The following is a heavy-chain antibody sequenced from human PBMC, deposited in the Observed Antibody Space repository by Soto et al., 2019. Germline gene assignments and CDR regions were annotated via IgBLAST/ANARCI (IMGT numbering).Heavy chain of an antibody. Sequence: QVQLVQSGAEVKKPGASVTVSCKASGYRFSDYYLHWVRQAPGQGPEWMGWMNPNSGDTKYAQKFKGRVPMTRDTSVRTAFMELNWLKSDDTAVYYCARESGGATATLDYYYFYMDVWGIGTTVTVSS. CDR1: GYRFSDYY. V-gene: IGHV1-2*02. CDR3: ARESGGATATLDYYYFYMDV. J-gene: IGHJ6*03. D-gene: IGHD5-12*01. CDR2: MNPNSGDT.